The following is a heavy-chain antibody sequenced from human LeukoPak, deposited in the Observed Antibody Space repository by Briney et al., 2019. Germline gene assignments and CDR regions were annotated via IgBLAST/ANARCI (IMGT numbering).Heavy chain of an antibody. CDR2: ISYDGSNK. Sequence: GSLRLSCAAPGFTFSSFAMHWVRQAPGKGLEWVAVISYDGSNKYYADSVKGRFTISRDNAKNSLYLQMNSLRAEDTAVYYCARDLEKTLGVGNAFDIWGQGTMVTVSS. D-gene: IGHD1-1*01. CDR1: GFTFSSFA. V-gene: IGHV3-30-3*01. CDR3: ARDLEKTLGVGNAFDI. J-gene: IGHJ3*02.